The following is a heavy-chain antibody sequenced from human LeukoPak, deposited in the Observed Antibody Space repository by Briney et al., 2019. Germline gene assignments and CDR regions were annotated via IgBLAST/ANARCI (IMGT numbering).Heavy chain of an antibody. J-gene: IGHJ4*02. CDR2: IRYDGSNK. Sequence: GGSLRLSCAASGFTFSSYGMHWVRQAPGKGLEWVAFIRYDGSNKYYADSVKGRFTISRDNSKNTLYLQMNSLRAEDTAVYYCANPIPYSSSWGGIDYWGQGTLVTVSS. D-gene: IGHD6-6*01. CDR3: ANPIPYSSSWGGIDY. V-gene: IGHV3-30*02. CDR1: GFTFSSYG.